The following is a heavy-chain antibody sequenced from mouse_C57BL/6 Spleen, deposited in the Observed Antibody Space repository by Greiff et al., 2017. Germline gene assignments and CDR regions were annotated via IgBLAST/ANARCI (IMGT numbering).Heavy chain of an antibody. CDR3: ARGTTVVATYYAMDY. CDR2: ISSGSSTI. D-gene: IGHD1-1*01. V-gene: IGHV5-17*01. Sequence: EVHLVESGGGLVKPGGSLKLSCAASGFTFSDYGMHWVRQAPEKGLEWVAYISSGSSTIYYADTVKGRFTISRDNAKNTLFLRMTSLRSEDTAMYYCARGTTVVATYYAMDYWGQGTSVTVSS. J-gene: IGHJ4*01. CDR1: GFTFSDYG.